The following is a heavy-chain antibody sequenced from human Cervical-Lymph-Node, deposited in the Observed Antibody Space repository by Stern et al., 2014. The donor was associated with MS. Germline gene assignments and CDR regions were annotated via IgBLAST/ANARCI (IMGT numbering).Heavy chain of an antibody. Sequence: VQLVQSGAEVKKPGVSVKVSCKVSGYSLSEISMHWVRQAPGKGLEWMGGFDTENDETVYAQNFQGRLTMTEDTSTDIAYMELSSLRSEDTAVYYCAGGGGTIDIWGQGTPVIVSS. V-gene: IGHV1-24*01. CDR2: FDTENDET. CDR3: AGGGGTIDI. CDR1: GYSLSEIS. D-gene: IGHD1-26*01. J-gene: IGHJ3*02.